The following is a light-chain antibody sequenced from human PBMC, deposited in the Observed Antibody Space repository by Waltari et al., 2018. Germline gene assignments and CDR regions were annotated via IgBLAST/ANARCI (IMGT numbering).Light chain of an antibody. Sequence: EIVLTQSPGTLSLSPGESASLSCRASQSLGNTYLAWYQQKPGQAPRLLILDASRRATGTPDRFSGSGSGTDFTLTISRLEPEDFAVYFCQKYGRTPRPFGGGTKVEI. J-gene: IGKJ4*01. CDR2: DAS. CDR1: QSLGNTY. CDR3: QKYGRTPRP. V-gene: IGKV3-20*01.